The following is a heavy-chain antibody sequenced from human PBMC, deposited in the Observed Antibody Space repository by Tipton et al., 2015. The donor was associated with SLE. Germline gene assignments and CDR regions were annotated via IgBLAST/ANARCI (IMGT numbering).Heavy chain of an antibody. Sequence: TLSLTCAVYGGSFSGYYWSWIRQPPGKGLEWIGRIYTSGSTNYNPSLKSRVTISVDTSKNQFSLKLSSVTAADTAVYYCARGWERHFDYWGQGTLVTVSS. J-gene: IGHJ4*02. CDR1: GGSFSGYY. D-gene: IGHD1-26*01. CDR3: ARGWERHFDY. V-gene: IGHV4-4*08. CDR2: IYTSGST.